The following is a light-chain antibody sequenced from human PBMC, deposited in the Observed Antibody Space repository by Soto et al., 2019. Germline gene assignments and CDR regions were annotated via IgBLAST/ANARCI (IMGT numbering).Light chain of an antibody. CDR3: RSYTSSSPLVV. V-gene: IGLV2-14*01. J-gene: IGLJ2*01. CDR1: SSDVGGYNY. CDR2: DVS. Sequence: QSALTQPASVSGSPGQSITISCTGTSSDVGGYNYVSWYQQHPGKAPKLMIYDVSNRPSGVSNRFSGSKSGNTASLTISGLQAEDEADYYSRSYTSSSPLVVFGRGTKLTVL.